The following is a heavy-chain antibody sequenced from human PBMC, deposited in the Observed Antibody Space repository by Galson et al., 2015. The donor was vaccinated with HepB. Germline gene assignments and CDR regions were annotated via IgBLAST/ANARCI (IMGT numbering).Heavy chain of an antibody. V-gene: IGHV3-48*01. J-gene: IGHJ3*02. CDR1: GFTFSSYS. Sequence: SLRLSCAASGFTFSSYSMNWVRQAPGKGLEWVSYISSSSSTIYYADSVKGRFTISRDNAKNSLYLQMNSLRAEDTAVYYCARDPPWFGGPPGARKASDIWGQGTMVTVSS. D-gene: IGHD3-10*01. CDR3: ARDPPWFGGPPGARKASDI. CDR2: ISSSSSTI.